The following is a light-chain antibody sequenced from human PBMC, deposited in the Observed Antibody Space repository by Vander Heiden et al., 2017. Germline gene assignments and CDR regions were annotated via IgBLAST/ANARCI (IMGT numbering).Light chain of an antibody. V-gene: IGKV2-30*01. Sequence: DGVVTLSPLPLPVTLAPPACITCRSSQCLVYSDGDTYLDWFQQRPGQSPRRLIYEVSTRDSGIPDRFSGSGSGTDFSLKISRVEAEDVGVYYCMQCTHWPPTFGQGTKVEIK. CDR3: MQCTHWPPT. CDR2: EVS. CDR1: QCLVYSDGDTY. J-gene: IGKJ1*01.